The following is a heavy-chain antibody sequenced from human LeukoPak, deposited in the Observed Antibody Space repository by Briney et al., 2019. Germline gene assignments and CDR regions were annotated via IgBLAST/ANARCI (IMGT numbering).Heavy chain of an antibody. J-gene: IGHJ4*02. D-gene: IGHD3-22*01. CDR1: GFTFSSYG. CDR2: IWYDGSNK. V-gene: IGHV3-33*01. Sequence: GGSLRLSCAASGFTFSSYGMHWVRQAPGKGLEWVAVIWYDGSNKYYADSVKGRFTISRDNSKNTLYLQMNSLRAEDTAVYYCARDYPYYDSSGYLDYWGQGTLDTVSS. CDR3: ARDYPYYDSSGYLDY.